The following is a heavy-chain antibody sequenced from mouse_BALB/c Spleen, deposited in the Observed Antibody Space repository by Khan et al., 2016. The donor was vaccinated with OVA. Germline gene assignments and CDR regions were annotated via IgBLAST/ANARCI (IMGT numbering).Heavy chain of an antibody. CDR2: ISSAGDYT. Sequence: EVDLVESGGDLVKPGGSLKLSCAASGFTFSSYGMSWVRQTPDKRLEWVATISSAGDYTYYPDNVKGRFTISRENANNTLYLQMSSLKDEDTAMFYCAIHLTGSFAYWGQGTLVTVSA. CDR3: AIHLTGSFAY. D-gene: IGHD4-1*01. J-gene: IGHJ3*01. V-gene: IGHV5-6*01. CDR1: GFTFSSYG.